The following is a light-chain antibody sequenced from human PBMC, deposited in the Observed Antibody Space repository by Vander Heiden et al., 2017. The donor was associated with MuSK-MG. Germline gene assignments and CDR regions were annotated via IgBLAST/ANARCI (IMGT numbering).Light chain of an antibody. CDR2: AAS. CDR1: QTISGH. V-gene: IGKV1-39*01. J-gene: IGKJ1*01. Sequence: DIQMTQSPSSLSASVGDRVTITCRASQTISGHLNWYQQKPGKAPKLLIYAASSLQSGVPSRFSGSGSGTDFTLTISSLQPEDFAVYCCQQSYSTPWTFGQGTKVEIK. CDR3: QQSYSTPWT.